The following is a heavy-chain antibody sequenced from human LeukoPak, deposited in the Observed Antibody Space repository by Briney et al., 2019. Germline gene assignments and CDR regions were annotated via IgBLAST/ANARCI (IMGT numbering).Heavy chain of an antibody. CDR1: GGSINSGGYY. D-gene: IGHD6-19*01. Sequence: SETLSLTCTVSGGSINSGGYYWSWIRQHPGKGLEWIGFIYYSGSTYYNSSLKSRVTISVDTSKNQFSLNLSSVTAADTAVYYCASMSGWYGRDYWGQGTLVTVSS. V-gene: IGHV4-31*03. CDR2: IYYSGST. CDR3: ASMSGWYGRDY. J-gene: IGHJ4*02.